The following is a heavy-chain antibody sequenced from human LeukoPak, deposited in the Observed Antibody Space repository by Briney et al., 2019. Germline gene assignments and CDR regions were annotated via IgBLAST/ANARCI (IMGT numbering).Heavy chain of an antibody. CDR1: GYTFTSYG. CDR3: ARDGITIFGVANWFDP. CDR2: ISAYNGNT. Sequence: GASVKVSCKASGYTFTSYGISWVRQAPGQGLEWMGWISAYNGNTNYAQKLQGRVTMTTDTSTSTAYMELRSLRSDDTAVNYCARDGITIFGVANWFDPWGKGTLVTVSS. D-gene: IGHD3-3*01. V-gene: IGHV1-18*01. J-gene: IGHJ5*02.